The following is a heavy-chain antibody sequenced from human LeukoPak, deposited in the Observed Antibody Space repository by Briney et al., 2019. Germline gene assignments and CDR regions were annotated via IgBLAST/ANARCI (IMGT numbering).Heavy chain of an antibody. CDR2: ISSSSSYI. Sequence: GGSLRLSCAASGFTFTSYSMNWVRQAPGKGLEWVSSISSSSSYIYYADSVKGRFTISRHNAKNSLYLQMNSLRAEDTAVYYCARVRKNGYFDYWGQGTLVTVSS. CDR3: ARVRKNGYFDY. CDR1: GFTFTSYS. V-gene: IGHV3-21*01. D-gene: IGHD2-8*01. J-gene: IGHJ4*02.